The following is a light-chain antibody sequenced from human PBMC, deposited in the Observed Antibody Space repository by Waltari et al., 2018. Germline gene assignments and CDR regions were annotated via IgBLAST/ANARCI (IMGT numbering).Light chain of an antibody. CDR2: KAS. J-gene: IGKJ1*01. V-gene: IGKV1-NL1*01. Sequence: DIQMTQSPSSLSASVGDRVTITCKASQGINNILAWYQQKPGKVPKLLITKASTLQSGVPSRFSGGGSGTDFTLTINSLQPEDFATYYCQHGYSIPWTFGQGTTVEIK. CDR3: QHGYSIPWT. CDR1: QGINNI.